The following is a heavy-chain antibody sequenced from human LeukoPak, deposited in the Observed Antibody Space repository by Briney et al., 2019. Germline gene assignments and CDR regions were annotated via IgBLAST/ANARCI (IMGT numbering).Heavy chain of an antibody. CDR2: ITPSGGST. Sequence: ASVKVSCKASGYTFTSYYIHWVRPAPGQGLEWMGIITPSGGSTSYAQKFQGRVTMTRDTSTSTVYMELSSLRSEDTAVYYCAREGGIAARPMDYWGQGTLVTVSS. D-gene: IGHD6-6*01. CDR3: AREGGIAARPMDY. J-gene: IGHJ4*02. CDR1: GYTFTSYY. V-gene: IGHV1-46*01.